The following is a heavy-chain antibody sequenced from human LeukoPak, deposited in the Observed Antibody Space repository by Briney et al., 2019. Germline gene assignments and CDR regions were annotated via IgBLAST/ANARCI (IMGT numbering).Heavy chain of an antibody. CDR3: AASSSGYSNYFDY. D-gene: IGHD3-22*01. Sequence: GASVKVSCKASGGTFSSYAISWVRQAPGQGLEWMGGIIPIFGTANYAQKFQGRVTITADKSTSTAYMGLSSLRSEDTAVYYCAASSSGYSNYFDYWGQGTLVTVSS. CDR2: IIPIFGTA. J-gene: IGHJ4*02. CDR1: GGTFSSYA. V-gene: IGHV1-69*06.